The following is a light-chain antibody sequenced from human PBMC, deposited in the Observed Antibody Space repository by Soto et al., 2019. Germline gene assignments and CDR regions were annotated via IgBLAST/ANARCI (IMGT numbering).Light chain of an antibody. V-gene: IGKV3-11*01. CDR3: QQRRDWPQIT. Sequence: DIVLTQSPATLSLSPWDRATLSCRASQSVRSYLAWYQQKPGQAPRLLIYDASSMATGIPSRFSGSGSGTDITLTISNLDLEDFEVSHYQQRRDWPQITFGQGTRLEIK. CDR1: QSVRSY. CDR2: DAS. J-gene: IGKJ5*01.